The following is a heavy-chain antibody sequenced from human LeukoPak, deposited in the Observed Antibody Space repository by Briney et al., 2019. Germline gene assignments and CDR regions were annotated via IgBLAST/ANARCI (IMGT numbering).Heavy chain of an antibody. Sequence: GGSLRLSCAASGFTVSINYMSWVRQAPGKGLEWVSVIYSGGSTYYADSVKGRFTISRDNSKNTLYLQMNSLRAEDTAVYYCARVYGGVYYYYGMDVWGQGTTVTVSS. CDR1: GFTVSINY. J-gene: IGHJ6*02. CDR2: IYSGGST. CDR3: ARVYGGVYYYYGMDV. V-gene: IGHV3-66*01. D-gene: IGHD3-16*01.